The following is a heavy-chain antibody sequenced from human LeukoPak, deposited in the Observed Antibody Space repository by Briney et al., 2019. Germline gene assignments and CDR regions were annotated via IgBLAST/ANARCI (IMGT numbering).Heavy chain of an antibody. J-gene: IGHJ3*02. V-gene: IGHV3-21*01. CDR3: ARGYTNAFDI. CDR1: GFTFSDYT. D-gene: IGHD1-14*01. Sequence: GGSLRLSCAASGFTFSDYTMNWVRQAPGKGLEWVSPISSSSSYIYYADSVKGRFTISRDNAKNSLYLQMNSLRAEDTAVYYCARGYTNAFDIWGQGTMVTVSS. CDR2: ISSSSSYI.